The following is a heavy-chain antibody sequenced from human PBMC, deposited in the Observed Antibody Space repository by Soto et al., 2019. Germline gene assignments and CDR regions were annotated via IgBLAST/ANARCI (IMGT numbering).Heavy chain of an antibody. J-gene: IGHJ4*02. CDR1: GFTFTRYS. D-gene: IGHD4-17*01. V-gene: IGHV3-21*06. CDR2: ISRTTNYI. CDR3: ARYAAEVTTFFDH. Sequence: PGGSLRLSCAASGFTFTRYSMNWVRQAPGKGREWVSSISRTTNYIYYGDSMKGRFTISRDNAKNSLYLERHSLRAEDTAVYYCARYAAEVTTFFDHWGQGTLVTVSS.